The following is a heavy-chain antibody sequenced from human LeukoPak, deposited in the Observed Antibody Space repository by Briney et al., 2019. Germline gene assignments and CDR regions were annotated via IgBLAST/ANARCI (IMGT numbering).Heavy chain of an antibody. CDR1: GFTFSSYW. CDR2: ISGSGGST. D-gene: IGHD6-6*01. V-gene: IGHV3-23*01. J-gene: IGHJ4*02. Sequence: GGSLRLSCAASGFTFSSYWMHWVRQAPGKGLEWVSAISGSGGSTYYADSVKGQFTISRDNSKNTLHLQMNSLRTEDTAVYYCLGSGYSSSWGQGTLVTVSS. CDR3: LGSGYSSS.